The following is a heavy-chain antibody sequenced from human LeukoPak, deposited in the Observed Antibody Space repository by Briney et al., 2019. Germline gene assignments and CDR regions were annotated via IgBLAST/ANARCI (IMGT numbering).Heavy chain of an antibody. V-gene: IGHV3-23*01. CDR3: ANHPWTVTTGKNAFDI. J-gene: IGHJ3*02. CDR1: GFTFSSYA. D-gene: IGHD4-17*01. Sequence: PGGSLRLSCAASGFTFSSYAMSWVRQAPRQRLESISAISGSGGSTYYAVAVKGRFTISSDNSKNTLSLQMTSLRAEDTAVYYCANHPWTVTTGKNAFDIWGQGTMVTVSS. CDR2: ISGSGGST.